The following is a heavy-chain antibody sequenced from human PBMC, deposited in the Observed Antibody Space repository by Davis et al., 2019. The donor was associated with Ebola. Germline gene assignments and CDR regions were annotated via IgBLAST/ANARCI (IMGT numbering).Heavy chain of an antibody. D-gene: IGHD3-3*01. CDR2: INPNSGGT. J-gene: IGHJ6*02. CDR3: ARGYDFWSGYGGYGMDV. CDR1: GFTFSSYG. Sequence: GGSLRLSCAASGFTFSSYGMHWVRQAPGQGLEWMGWINPNSGGTNYAQKFQGWVTMTRDTSISTAYMELSRLRSDDTAVYYCARGYDFWSGYGGYGMDVWGQGTTVTVSS. V-gene: IGHV1-2*04.